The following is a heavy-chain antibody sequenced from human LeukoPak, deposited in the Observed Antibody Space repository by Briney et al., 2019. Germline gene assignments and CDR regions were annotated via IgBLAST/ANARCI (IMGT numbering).Heavy chain of an antibody. CDR1: GFTFSSYA. D-gene: IGHD1-26*01. CDR3: AKEGGATPIYYYGMDV. CDR2: ISGSGGST. Sequence: GGSLRLSCAASGFTFSSYAMSWVRQAPGKGLEWVSAISGSGGSTYYADSVKGRFTISRDNSKNTLYLQMNSLRAEDTAVYYCAKEGGATPIYYYGMDVWGQGTTVTVSS. V-gene: IGHV3-23*01. J-gene: IGHJ6*02.